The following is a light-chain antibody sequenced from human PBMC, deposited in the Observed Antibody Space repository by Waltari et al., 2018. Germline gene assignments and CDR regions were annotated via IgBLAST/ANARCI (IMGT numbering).Light chain of an antibody. V-gene: IGLV2-14*03. CDR1: SSDVGGYNY. Sequence: QSALTQPASVSGSPGQSIPISCPGTSSDVGGYNYVSWYQQHPGKAPNLKIYDVSNRPSGVSNRFSGSKSGNTASLTISGLQAEDEADYYCSSYTSSSTLVFGGGTKLTVL. J-gene: IGLJ2*01. CDR3: SSYTSSSTLV. CDR2: DVS.